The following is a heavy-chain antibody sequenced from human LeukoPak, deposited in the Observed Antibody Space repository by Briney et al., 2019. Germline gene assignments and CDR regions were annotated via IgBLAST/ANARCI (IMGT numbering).Heavy chain of an antibody. V-gene: IGHV4-31*03. D-gene: IGHD2-8*01. CDR3: ARNGGRCGVCFFDY. J-gene: IGHJ4*02. CDR1: GGSISSGGYY. CDR2: IYYSGST. Sequence: ASETLSLTCTVSGGSISSGGYYWSWIRQHPGKGLEWIGYIYYSGSTYYNPSLKSRVTISVDTSKNQFSLKLSSVTAADTAVYYCARNGGRCGVCFFDYWGQGTLVTVSS.